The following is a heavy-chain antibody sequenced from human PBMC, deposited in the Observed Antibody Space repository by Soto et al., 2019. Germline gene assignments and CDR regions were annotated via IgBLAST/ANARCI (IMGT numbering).Heavy chain of an antibody. V-gene: IGHV3-48*01. Sequence: GGSLRLSCAASGFTFSSYSMNWVRQAPGKGLEWVSYISSSSSTIYYADSVKGRFTISRDNAKNSLYLQMNSLRAEDTAVYYCARVAVAGTRYFQHWGQGTLVTVSS. CDR2: ISSSSSTI. J-gene: IGHJ1*01. D-gene: IGHD6-19*01. CDR3: ARVAVAGTRYFQH. CDR1: GFTFSSYS.